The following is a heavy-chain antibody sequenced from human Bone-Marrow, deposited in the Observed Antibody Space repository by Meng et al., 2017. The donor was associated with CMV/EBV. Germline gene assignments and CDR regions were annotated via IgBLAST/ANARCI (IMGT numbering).Heavy chain of an antibody. D-gene: IGHD3-3*01. J-gene: IGHJ4*02. CDR2: IKQDGSEK. CDR1: GFSFSYYW. Sequence: GESLKISCVASGFSFSYYWMSWVRQAPGKGLEWVANIKQDGSEKYYVDSVKGRFTISRDNAKNSLYLQMNSLRAEDTALYHCAREVRAYDFWSGYQNWGQGTLVTVSS. V-gene: IGHV3-7*03. CDR3: AREVRAYDFWSGYQN.